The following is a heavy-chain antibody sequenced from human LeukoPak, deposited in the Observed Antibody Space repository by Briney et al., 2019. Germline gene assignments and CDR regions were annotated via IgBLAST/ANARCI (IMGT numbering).Heavy chain of an antibody. V-gene: IGHV4-4*02. Sequence: AETLSLTCDVSGGSISRGNGWSGAREARGKGGEGRGEIYHRGKTVYKPPFKRRVTISVDNSNHQFSLTLTSVTAADTAVYYCARHGDSASVVDSGQGTLVTVSS. D-gene: IGHD4-17*01. CDR1: GGSISRGNG. CDR3: ARHGDSASVVD. CDR2: IYHRGKT. J-gene: IGHJ4*02.